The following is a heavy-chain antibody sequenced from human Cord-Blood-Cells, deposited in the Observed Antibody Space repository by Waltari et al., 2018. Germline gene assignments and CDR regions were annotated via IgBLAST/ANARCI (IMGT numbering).Heavy chain of an antibody. Sequence: EVQLVESGGGLVQPGGSLRLSCAASGFTFSSYWMSWVRQAPGKGLEWVANIKQDGSEKYEVDSVKGRFTISRDNAKNSLYLQMNSLRAEDTAVYYCARQTLPAVAALYYYYYMDVWGKGTTVTVSS. CDR2: IKQDGSEK. CDR3: ARQTLPAVAALYYYYYMDV. CDR1: GFTFSSYW. J-gene: IGHJ6*03. D-gene: IGHD6-19*01. V-gene: IGHV3-7*01.